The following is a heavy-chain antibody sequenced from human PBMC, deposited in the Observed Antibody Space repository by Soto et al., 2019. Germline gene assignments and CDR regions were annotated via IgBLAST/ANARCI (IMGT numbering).Heavy chain of an antibody. CDR2: INHSGST. D-gene: IGHD3-16*02. V-gene: IGHV4-34*01. CDR1: GGSFSGYY. J-gene: IGHJ4*02. Sequence: SETLSLTCAVYGGSFSGYYWSWIRQPPGKGLEWIGEINHSGSTNYNPSLKSRVTISVDTSKNQFSLKLSSVTAADTAVYYCERARAWDYVWGSYRPPYYYFDYWGKGTLVTVSS. CDR3: ERARAWDYVWGSYRPPYYYFDY.